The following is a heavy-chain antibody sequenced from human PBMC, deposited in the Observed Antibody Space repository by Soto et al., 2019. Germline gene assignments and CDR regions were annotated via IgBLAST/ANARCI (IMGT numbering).Heavy chain of an antibody. Sequence: ASLKVCYNASGYTFSSYYMHWVRQAPGQGLEWMGIINPSGGSTSYAQKFQGRVTMTRDTSTSTVYMELSSLRSEDTAVYYCARDLYSSRGFDYWGQGTLVTVSS. CDR3: ARDLYSSRGFDY. CDR2: INPSGGST. J-gene: IGHJ4*02. CDR1: GYTFSSYY. D-gene: IGHD6-13*01. V-gene: IGHV1-46*01.